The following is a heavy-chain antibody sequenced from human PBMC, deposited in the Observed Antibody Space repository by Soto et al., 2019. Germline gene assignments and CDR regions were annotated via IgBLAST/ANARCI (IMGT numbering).Heavy chain of an antibody. Sequence: EVQLVESGGGLVKPGGSLRLSCAASGFDFSSYSMNWVRQAPGKGLEWVSYINEDSSYIYYAHSLRGRFTISRDNAKESLYMQMNSQRAEDTAVYYCVRDFGWYFRSGYMDGWGDGATVTVSS. CDR3: VRDFGWYFRSGYMDG. V-gene: IGHV3-21*02. J-gene: IGHJ6*03. CDR2: INEDSSYI. D-gene: IGHD3-3*01. CDR1: GFDFSSYS.